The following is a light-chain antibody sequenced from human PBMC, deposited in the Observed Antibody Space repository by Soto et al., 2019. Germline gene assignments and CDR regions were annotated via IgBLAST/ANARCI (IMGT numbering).Light chain of an antibody. CDR1: SSNIGAGYD. CDR3: AAWDDGLNGVYV. CDR2: GNR. Sequence: QSVLTQPPSVSGAPGQRVTISCTGTSSNIGAGYDVHWYQQFPGTAPKLLIYGNRNRPSGVPDRFSGSKSGTSASLAITGLQAEDEADYYCAAWDDGLNGVYVFGTGTKLTVL. J-gene: IGLJ1*01. V-gene: IGLV1-40*01.